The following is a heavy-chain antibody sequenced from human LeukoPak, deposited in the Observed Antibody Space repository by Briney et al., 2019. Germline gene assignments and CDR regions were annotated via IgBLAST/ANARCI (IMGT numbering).Heavy chain of an antibody. CDR1: GGSFSGYY. D-gene: IGHD3-16*02. Sequence: ASETLSLTCAVYGGSFSGYYWSWIRQPPGKGLEWIGEINHSGSTNYNPSLKSRVTISVDTSKNQFSLKLSSVTAADTAVYYCARGRFPLITFGGVIVFDYWGQGTLVTVSS. J-gene: IGHJ4*02. V-gene: IGHV4-34*01. CDR2: INHSGST. CDR3: ARGRFPLITFGGVIVFDY.